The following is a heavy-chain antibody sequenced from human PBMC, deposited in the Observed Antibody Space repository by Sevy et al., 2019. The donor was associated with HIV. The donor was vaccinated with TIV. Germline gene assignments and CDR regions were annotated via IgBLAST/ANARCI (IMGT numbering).Heavy chain of an antibody. Sequence: GGSLRLSCAASGFSFSTYTMNWVRQAPGKGLEWVSSISSSSSYIHYTDSVKGRFTISRDNAKNSLYLQMNSLRAEDTAVYYCARDQDYKYFDYWGQGTLVTASS. J-gene: IGHJ4*02. CDR2: ISSSSSYI. CDR3: ARDQDYKYFDY. D-gene: IGHD4-4*01. CDR1: GFSFSTYT. V-gene: IGHV3-21*01.